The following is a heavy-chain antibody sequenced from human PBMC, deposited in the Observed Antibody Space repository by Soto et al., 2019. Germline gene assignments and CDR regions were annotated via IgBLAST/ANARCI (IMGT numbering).Heavy chain of an antibody. V-gene: IGHV4-39*01. CDR2: ISYSGST. CDR3: ASLRSFDWLLNY. J-gene: IGHJ4*02. CDR1: GGSISSSSYL. Sequence: SETLSLTCTVSGGSISSSSYLWGWIRQPPGKGLEWIGSISYSGSTYYNPSLKSRVTISVDTSKSQFSLRLTSVTAADTAVYYCASLRSFDWLLNYWGQGTLVTVSS. D-gene: IGHD3-9*01.